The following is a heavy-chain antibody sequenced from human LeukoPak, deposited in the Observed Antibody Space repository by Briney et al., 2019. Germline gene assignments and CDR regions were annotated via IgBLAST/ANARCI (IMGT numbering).Heavy chain of an antibody. V-gene: IGHV3-74*01. J-gene: IGHJ6*03. CDR2: INSDGSST. D-gene: IGHD2-15*01. Sequence: LSGGSLRLSCAASGFTFSSYWMHWVRQAPGKGLVWVSRINSDGSSTSYADSVKGRFTIARDSAKNTLYLQMNSLRAEDTAVYYCARAYSVYFYYYYMDVWGKGTTVTVSS. CDR1: GFTFSSYW. CDR3: ARAYSVYFYYYYMDV.